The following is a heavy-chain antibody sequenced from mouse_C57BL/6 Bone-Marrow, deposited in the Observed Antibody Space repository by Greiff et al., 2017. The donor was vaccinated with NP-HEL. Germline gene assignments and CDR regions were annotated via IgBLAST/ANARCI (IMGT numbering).Heavy chain of an antibody. V-gene: IGHV1-76*01. Sequence: VKLQESGAELVRPGASVKLSCKASGYTFTDYYINWVKQRPGQGLEWIARIYPGSGNTYSNEKFKGKATLTAEKSSSTAYMQLSSLTSEDSAVYFCAIRRGFAYWGQGTLVTVSA. D-gene: IGHD3-3*01. CDR3: AIRRGFAY. J-gene: IGHJ3*01. CDR1: GYTFTDYY. CDR2: IYPGSGNT.